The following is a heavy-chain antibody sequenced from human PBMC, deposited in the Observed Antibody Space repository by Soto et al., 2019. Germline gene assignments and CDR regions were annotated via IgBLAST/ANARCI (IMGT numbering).Heavy chain of an antibody. Sequence: GGSLRLSCAASGFTVSSYAMSWVRQAPGKGLEWVSAISGSGGSTYYADSVKGRFTISRDNSKNTLYLQMNSLRAEDTAVYYCAKERRDGYNFYYYYGMDVWGQGTTVTVSS. V-gene: IGHV3-23*01. CDR1: GFTVSSYA. J-gene: IGHJ6*02. CDR2: ISGSGGST. CDR3: AKERRDGYNFYYYYGMDV. D-gene: IGHD5-12*01.